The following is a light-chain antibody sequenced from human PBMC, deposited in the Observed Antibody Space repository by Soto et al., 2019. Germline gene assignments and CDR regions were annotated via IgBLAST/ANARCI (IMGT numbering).Light chain of an antibody. J-gene: IGKJ1*01. V-gene: IGKV1-5*03. CDR2: KAS. CDR3: QQYNSYRA. CDR1: ESIDSW. Sequence: IHMTQSPSTLSGSVGHRVTINCRASESIDSWLAWHQQKPGRAPKLLISKASSLESGVPSRFSGSAFGTEFTLTISSLKPDDFATYYCQQYNSYRAFGQGTKVDIK.